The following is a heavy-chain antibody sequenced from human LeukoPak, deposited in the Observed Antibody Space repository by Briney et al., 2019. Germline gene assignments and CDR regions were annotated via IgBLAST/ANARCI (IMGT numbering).Heavy chain of an antibody. V-gene: IGHV1-18*01. CDR3: ARDRDWNLDY. D-gene: IGHD1-1*01. CDR2: ISAYKGNT. CDR1: GYTFTTYG. J-gene: IGHJ4*02. Sequence: ASVKVSCKASGYTFTTYGISWVRQAPGQGLEWMGWISAYKGNTNYAQKFQGRVTMTTDISTSTAYMELRSLTSDDTAVYYCARDRDWNLDYWGQGTLVTVSS.